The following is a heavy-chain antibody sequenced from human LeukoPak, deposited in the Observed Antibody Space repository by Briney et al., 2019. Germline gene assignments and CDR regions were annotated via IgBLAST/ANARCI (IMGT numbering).Heavy chain of an antibody. J-gene: IGHJ6*02. CDR2: ISYDGSNK. CDR3: ARDTPRITIFGVVIYGMDV. V-gene: IGHV3-30*03. Sequence: GGSLRLSCAASGFTFSSYGMHWVRQAPGKGLEWVAVISYDGSNKYYADSVKGRFTISRDNSKNTLYLQMNSLRAEDTAVYYCARDTPRITIFGVVIYGMDVWGQGTTVTVSS. D-gene: IGHD3-3*01. CDR1: GFTFSSYG.